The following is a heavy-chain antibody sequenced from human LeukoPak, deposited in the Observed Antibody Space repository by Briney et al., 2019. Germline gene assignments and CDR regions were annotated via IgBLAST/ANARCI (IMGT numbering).Heavy chain of an antibody. Sequence: ASVKVSCKASGYTFTGYYMHWVRQAPGQGLEWMGWINPNSGGTNYAQKFQGRVTITADKSTSTAYMELSSLRSEDTAVYYCARDYCSGGSCYYYYYYGMDVWGQGTTVTVSS. CDR3: ARDYCSGGSCYYYYYYGMDV. CDR2: INPNSGGT. J-gene: IGHJ6*02. D-gene: IGHD2-15*01. CDR1: GYTFTGYY. V-gene: IGHV1-2*02.